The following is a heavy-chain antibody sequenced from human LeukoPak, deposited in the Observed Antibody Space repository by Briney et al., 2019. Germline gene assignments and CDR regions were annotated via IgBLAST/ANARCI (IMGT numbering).Heavy chain of an antibody. CDR3: AREYYYDSSGSSYYYYYMDV. J-gene: IGHJ6*03. Sequence: ASVKVSCKASGYTFTSYGISWVRQAPGQGLECMGWICAYNGNTNYAQKLQGRVTMTTDTSTSTAYMELRSLRSDDTAVYYCAREYYYDSSGSSYYYYYMDVWGKGTTVTVSS. CDR1: GYTFTSYG. CDR2: ICAYNGNT. V-gene: IGHV1-18*01. D-gene: IGHD3-22*01.